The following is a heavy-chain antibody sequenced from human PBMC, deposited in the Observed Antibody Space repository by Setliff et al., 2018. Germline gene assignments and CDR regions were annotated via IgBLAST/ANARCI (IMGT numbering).Heavy chain of an antibody. CDR1: GGTFRTYA. Sequence: ASVKVSCKASGGTFRTYAISWVRQAPGQGLEWTGGIIPILGTPNYAQKFQGRVTITADESTSTAYMELSGLRSGDTAVYYCARTCSGSGCYAGLESWGQGTPVTVSS. J-gene: IGHJ4*02. V-gene: IGHV1-69*13. CDR3: ARTCSGSGCYAGLES. CDR2: IIPILGTP. D-gene: IGHD2-15*01.